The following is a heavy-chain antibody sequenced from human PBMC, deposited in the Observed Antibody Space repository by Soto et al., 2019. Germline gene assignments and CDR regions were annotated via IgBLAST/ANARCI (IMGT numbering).Heavy chain of an antibody. CDR1: GFTFSSYA. CDR3: AKPVIAAAGDYYYFGMDV. D-gene: IGHD6-13*01. Sequence: EVQLLESGGGLVQPGGSLRLSCAASGFTFSSYAMSWVRQAPGKGLEWVSAISGSGGSTYYADSVKGRFTISRDNSKNTLYLQMNSLRAEDTAVYYCAKPVIAAAGDYYYFGMDVWGQGTTVTVSS. J-gene: IGHJ6*02. CDR2: ISGSGGST. V-gene: IGHV3-23*01.